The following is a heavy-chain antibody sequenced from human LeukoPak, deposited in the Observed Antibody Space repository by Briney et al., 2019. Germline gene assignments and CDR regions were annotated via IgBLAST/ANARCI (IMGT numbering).Heavy chain of an antibody. CDR2: ISSSGSTI. CDR1: GFTFSSYE. CDR3: ARGEYGSGSYHIDY. J-gene: IGHJ4*02. Sequence: GGSLRLSCAASGFTFSSYEMNWVRQAPGKGLEWVSYISSSGSTIYYADSVKGRFTISRDNAKNSLYLQMNSLRAEDTAVYYCARGEYGSGSYHIDYWGQGTLVTVSS. D-gene: IGHD3-10*01. V-gene: IGHV3-48*03.